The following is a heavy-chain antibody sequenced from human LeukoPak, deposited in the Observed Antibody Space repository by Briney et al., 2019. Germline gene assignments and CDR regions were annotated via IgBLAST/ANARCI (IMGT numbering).Heavy chain of an antibody. CDR2: IIPIFGTA. CDR3: ARATTVTTHFQH. CDR1: GGTFSSYA. J-gene: IGHJ1*01. Sequence: SVKVSCKASGGTFSSYAISWVRQAPGKGLKWMGGIIPIFGTANYAQKLQGRVTMTTDTSTSTAYMELRSLRSDDTAVYYCARATTVTTHFQHWGQGTLVTVSS. V-gene: IGHV1-69*05. D-gene: IGHD4-17*01.